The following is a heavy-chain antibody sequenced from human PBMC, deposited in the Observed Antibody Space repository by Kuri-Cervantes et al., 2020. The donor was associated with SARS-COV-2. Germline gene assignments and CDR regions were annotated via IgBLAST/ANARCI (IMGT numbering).Heavy chain of an antibody. D-gene: IGHD6-13*01. CDR3: ARGTNIAAAGTLDY. V-gene: IGHV4-39*07. CDR1: GGSISSSSYY. J-gene: IGHJ4*02. CDR2: IYYSGST. Sequence: SETLSLTCTVSGGSISSSSYYWGWIRQPPGKGLEWIGSIYYSGSTNYNPSLKSRVTISVDTSKNQFSLKLSSVTAADTAVYYCARGTNIAAAGTLDYWGQGTLVTVSS.